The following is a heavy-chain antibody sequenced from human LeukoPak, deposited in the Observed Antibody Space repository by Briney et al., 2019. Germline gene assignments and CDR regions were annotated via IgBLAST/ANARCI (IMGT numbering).Heavy chain of an antibody. CDR2: IYSGGST. CDR1: GFTVSSNY. Sequence: GGSLRLSCAASGFTVSSNYMSWVRQAPGKGLEWVSVIYSGGSTYYADSVKGRFTISRDNSKNTLYLQMNGLRAEDTAVYYCARGNLRGYSYGTDYWGQGTLVTVSS. J-gene: IGHJ4*02. V-gene: IGHV3-66*01. D-gene: IGHD5-18*01. CDR3: ARGNLRGYSYGTDY.